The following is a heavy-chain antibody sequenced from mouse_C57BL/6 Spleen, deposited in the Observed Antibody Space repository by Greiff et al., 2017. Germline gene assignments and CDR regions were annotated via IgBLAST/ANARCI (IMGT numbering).Heavy chain of an antibody. Sequence: VQLQQPGAELVRPGASVKLSCTASGFNIKDDYMHWVKQRPEQGLEWIGWIDPENGDTEYASKFQGKATITADTSSNTAYLQLSSLTSEDTAVYYCTRAYYSNYDVWGTGTTVTVSS. D-gene: IGHD2-5*01. CDR1: GFNIKDDY. CDR3: TRAYYSNYDV. CDR2: IDPENGDT. V-gene: IGHV14-4*01. J-gene: IGHJ1*03.